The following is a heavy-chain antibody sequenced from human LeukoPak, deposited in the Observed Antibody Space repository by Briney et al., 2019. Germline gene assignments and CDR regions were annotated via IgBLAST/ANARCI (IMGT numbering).Heavy chain of an antibody. CDR1: GFTFSGYA. D-gene: IGHD3-22*01. J-gene: IGHJ6*02. Sequence: GRSLRLSCAASGFTFSGYAMEWVRRAPGKGLEWVAVITPDGSKQYYADSLKGRLTISRDNSKNTLYLQMNSLRAEDTAVYYCAREGITMIVVVKEFHGMDVWGQGTTVTVSS. CDR2: ITPDGSKQ. V-gene: IGHV3-30*01. CDR3: AREGITMIVVVKEFHGMDV.